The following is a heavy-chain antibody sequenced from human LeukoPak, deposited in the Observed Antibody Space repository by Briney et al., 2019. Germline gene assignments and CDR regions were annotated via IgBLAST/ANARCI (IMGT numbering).Heavy chain of an antibody. J-gene: IGHJ3*02. D-gene: IGHD4-17*01. V-gene: IGHV3-33*06. CDR1: GFTLSSYG. CDR3: AKGDDYGSLFHAFDI. Sequence: PGGSLRLSCAASGFTLSSYGMHWVRQAPGKGLEWVAVIWYDGSNKYYADSVKGRFTISRDNSKNTLYLQMNSLRAEDTAVYYCAKGDDYGSLFHAFDIWGQGTMVTVSS. CDR2: IWYDGSNK.